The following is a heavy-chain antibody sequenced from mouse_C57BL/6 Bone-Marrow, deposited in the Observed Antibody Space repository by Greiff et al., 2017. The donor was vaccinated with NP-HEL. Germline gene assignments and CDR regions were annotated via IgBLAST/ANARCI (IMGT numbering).Heavy chain of an antibody. CDR2: INPSSGYT. CDR3: AREWLLPSWFAY. D-gene: IGHD2-3*01. Sequence: QVHVKQSGAELAKPGASVKLSCKASGYTFTSYWMHWVKQRPGQGLEWIGYINPSSGYTKYNQKFKDKATLTADKSSSTAYMQLSSLTYEDSAVYYCAREWLLPSWFAYWGQGTLVTVSA. V-gene: IGHV1-7*01. J-gene: IGHJ3*01. CDR1: GYTFTSYW.